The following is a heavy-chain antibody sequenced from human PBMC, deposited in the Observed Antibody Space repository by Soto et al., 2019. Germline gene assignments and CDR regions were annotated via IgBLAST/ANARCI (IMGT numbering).Heavy chain of an antibody. CDR3: VTSFTASRRASGHDY. Sequence: QVRLVQSGAEVKKPGSSVKVSCTVSGGSFSSYYITWVRQAPGQGLEWLGGVITAFSSTRYAQKFQGRATITADKSTRPGYLDLSRLTIEDTAVYYCVTSFTASRRASGHDYWGQGTLVTVSS. CDR1: GGSFSSYY. CDR2: VITAFSST. J-gene: IGHJ4*02. D-gene: IGHD5-18*01. V-gene: IGHV1-69*14.